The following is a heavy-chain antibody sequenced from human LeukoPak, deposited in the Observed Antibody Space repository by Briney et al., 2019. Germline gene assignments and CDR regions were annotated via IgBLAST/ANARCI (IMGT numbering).Heavy chain of an antibody. Sequence: GGSLRLSCAASGFVVSSNYMSWVRQAPGKGLEWVSVVYSGGDRYYTDSVKGRFTISRDNSENTLYLQINSLRAEDTAVYYCAGQLRFWGDYYMDVWGTGTTVTVSS. CDR2: VYSGGDR. V-gene: IGHV3-53*01. D-gene: IGHD3-3*01. CDR3: AGQLRFWGDYYMDV. CDR1: GFVVSSNY. J-gene: IGHJ6*03.